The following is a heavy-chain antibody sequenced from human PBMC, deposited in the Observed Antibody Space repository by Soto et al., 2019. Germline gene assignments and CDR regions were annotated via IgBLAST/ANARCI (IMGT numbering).Heavy chain of an antibody. V-gene: IGHV4-61*01. CDR1: GGSVSIGSYY. Sequence: SETLSLTCTVSGGSVSIGSYYWCWIRHPPGKGLEWIGYIYYSGSTNYNPSLKSRVTISVDTSKNQFSLKLSSVTAADTAVYYCARGVSGYYDSSGYYWVDYWGQATLVTVSS. D-gene: IGHD3-22*01. J-gene: IGHJ4*02. CDR3: ARGVSGYYDSSGYYWVDY. CDR2: IYYSGST.